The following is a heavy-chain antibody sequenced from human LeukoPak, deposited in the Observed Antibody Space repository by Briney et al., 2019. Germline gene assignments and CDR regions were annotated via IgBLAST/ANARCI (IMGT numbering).Heavy chain of an antibody. Sequence: GGSLRLSCAASGFTFSMYWMSWVRQAPGKGLEWVANIKEDGSEKYYVDSVKGRFTVSRDNTKNSLYLQMNSLRAEDTAVYYCAKGYSNGYGAWGQGTLVTVSS. CDR2: IKEDGSEK. V-gene: IGHV3-7*05. J-gene: IGHJ5*02. D-gene: IGHD6-19*01. CDR1: GFTFSMYW. CDR3: AKGYSNGYGA.